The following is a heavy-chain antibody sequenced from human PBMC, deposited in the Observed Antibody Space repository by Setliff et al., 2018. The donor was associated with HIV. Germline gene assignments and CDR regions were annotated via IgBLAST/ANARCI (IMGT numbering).Heavy chain of an antibody. CDR3: ARIRAGALLNAFDV. CDR1: GYTFRNFA. J-gene: IGHJ3*01. CDR2: ISGYNDNT. Sequence: ASVKVSCKASGYTFRNFAISWVRQAPGQGLEWMGWISGYNDNTNYAQSLQGRVTMTTDTTSSTSYMELRSLRSDDTAMYYCARIRAGALLNAFDVWGQGTMVTVSS. V-gene: IGHV1-18*01. D-gene: IGHD1-26*01.